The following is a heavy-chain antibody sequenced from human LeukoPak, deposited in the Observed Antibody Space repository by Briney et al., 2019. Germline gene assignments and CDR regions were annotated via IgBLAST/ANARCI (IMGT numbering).Heavy chain of an antibody. D-gene: IGHD5-24*01. CDR1: GGSISSGGYY. J-gene: IGHJ4*02. V-gene: IGHV4-30-2*01. Sequence: SETLSLTCRVPGGSISSGGYYWSWIRQPPGKGLEWIGYIYHSGSTYYNPSLKSRVTISVDRSKNQFSLKLSSVTAADTAVYYCAREGYRRDFDYWGQGTLVTVSS. CDR3: AREGYRRDFDY. CDR2: IYHSGST.